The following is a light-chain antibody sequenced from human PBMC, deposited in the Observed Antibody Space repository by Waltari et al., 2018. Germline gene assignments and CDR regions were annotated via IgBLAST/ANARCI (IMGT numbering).Light chain of an antibody. Sequence: QSILTKPPSVSGAPGQKVTISCTGSSSNIGAGYDVHWYQQLPGAAPKLIIYGNNNRPSGVPDRFSGSKSGTSASLDITGLQTEDEADYYCQSYDSSLSDSGVFGGGTKVTVL. CDR2: GNN. V-gene: IGLV1-40*01. J-gene: IGLJ3*02. CDR3: QSYDSSLSDSGV. CDR1: SSNIGAGYD.